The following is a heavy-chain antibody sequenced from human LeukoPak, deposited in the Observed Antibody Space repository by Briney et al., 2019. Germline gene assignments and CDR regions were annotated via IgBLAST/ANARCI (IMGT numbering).Heavy chain of an antibody. J-gene: IGHJ3*02. CDR1: GFTFSSYA. CDR3: AREPHYGDYVDGAFDI. Sequence: GGSLRLSCAASGFTFSSYAMHWVRQAPGKGLEYVSAISSNGGSTYYANSVKGRFTISRDNSKNTLYLQMGSLRAEDMAVYYCAREPHYGDYVDGAFDIWGQGTMVTVSS. V-gene: IGHV3-64*01. D-gene: IGHD4-17*01. CDR2: ISSNGGST.